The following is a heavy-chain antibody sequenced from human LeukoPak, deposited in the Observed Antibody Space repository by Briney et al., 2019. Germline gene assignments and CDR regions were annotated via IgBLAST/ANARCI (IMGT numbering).Heavy chain of an antibody. V-gene: IGHV4-34*01. CDR3: ARGGHGGWYRNWFDP. Sequence: PSETLSLTCAVYGGSFSGYYWSWIRQPPGKGLEWIGEINHSGSTNYNPSLKSRVTISVDTSKNQFSLKLSSVTAADTAVYYCARGGHGGWYRNWFDPWGQGTLVTVSS. CDR1: GGSFSGYY. J-gene: IGHJ5*02. CDR2: INHSGST. D-gene: IGHD6-19*01.